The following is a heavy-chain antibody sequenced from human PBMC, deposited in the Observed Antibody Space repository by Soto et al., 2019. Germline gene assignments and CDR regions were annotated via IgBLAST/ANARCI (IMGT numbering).Heavy chain of an antibody. CDR1: GYTFTSYG. D-gene: IGHD3-3*01. CDR3: ARDGTIFGVVIRYGMDV. J-gene: IGHJ6*02. Sequence: QVQLVQSGAEVKKPGASVKVSCKASGYTFTSYGISWVRQAPGQGLEWMGWISAYNGNTNYAQKLQGRVTMTTDTSTSPAYMELRSLRSDDTAVYYCARDGTIFGVVIRYGMDVWGQGTTVTVSS. V-gene: IGHV1-18*01. CDR2: ISAYNGNT.